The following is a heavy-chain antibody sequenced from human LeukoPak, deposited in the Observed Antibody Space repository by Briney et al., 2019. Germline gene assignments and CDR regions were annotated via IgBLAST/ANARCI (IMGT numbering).Heavy chain of an antibody. D-gene: IGHD1-26*01. V-gene: IGHV1-3*01. CDR1: GYTFTSYA. J-gene: IGHJ3*02. CDR3: PRVGSGSYQGAFDI. CDR2: INAGNGNT. Sequence: ASVKVSCKASGYTFTSYAMHWVRQAPGQRLEWMGWINAGNGNTKYSQKFQGRVTITRDTSASTAYMELSSLRSEDTAVYYCPRVGSGSYQGAFDIWGRGTMVTVSS.